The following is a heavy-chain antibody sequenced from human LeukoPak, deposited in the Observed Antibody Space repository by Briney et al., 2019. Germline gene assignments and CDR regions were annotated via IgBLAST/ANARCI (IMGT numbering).Heavy chain of an antibody. D-gene: IGHD3-10*01. CDR2: INHSGST. CDR3: ARAYYYGSGTRPLFGY. CDR1: GGPFSGYY. V-gene: IGHV4-34*01. Sequence: SETLSLTCAVYGGPFSGYYWRWIRQPPGKGLEWIGEINHSGSTNYNPSLKSRVTISVDTSNNQFSLKLSSVTAADTAVHYCARAYYYGSGTRPLFGYWGRGTLVSVSS. J-gene: IGHJ4*02.